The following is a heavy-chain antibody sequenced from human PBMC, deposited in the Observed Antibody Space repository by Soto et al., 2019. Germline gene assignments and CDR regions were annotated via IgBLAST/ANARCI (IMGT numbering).Heavy chain of an antibody. J-gene: IGHJ4*02. CDR1: GFTFGTYA. Sequence: QLLESGGGLVQPGKSLRISCAASGFTFGTYAMSWVRQVPGKGLEWVSSISGGGGSSTDYADSVKGRFTSSRDDAKNTLFLQMNSLRFEDTAVYYCAKLAHHWNDEYLDYWGQGTLVTVSS. CDR3: AKLAHHWNDEYLDY. D-gene: IGHD1-1*01. CDR2: ISGGGGSST. V-gene: IGHV3-23*01.